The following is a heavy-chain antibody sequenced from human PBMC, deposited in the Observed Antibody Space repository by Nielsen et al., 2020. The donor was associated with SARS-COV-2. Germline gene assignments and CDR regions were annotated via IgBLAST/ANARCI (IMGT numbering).Heavy chain of an antibody. CDR3: ARGRRVGTTLFEY. CDR1: GFTFDDYA. D-gene: IGHD1-14*01. V-gene: IGHV3-9*01. CDR2: ISWNSGSI. Sequence: SLKISCAASGFTFDDYAMHWVRQAPGKGLEWVLGISWNSGSIAYADSVKGRFTISRDNAKNSLHLQMNSLRAEDTAFYYCARGRRVGTTLFEYWGQGTLVTVSS. J-gene: IGHJ4*02.